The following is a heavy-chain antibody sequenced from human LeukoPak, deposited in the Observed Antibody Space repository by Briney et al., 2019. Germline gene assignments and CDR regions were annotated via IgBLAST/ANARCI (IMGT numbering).Heavy chain of an antibody. D-gene: IGHD3-10*01. CDR3: AKVRAMVRGVPYFDY. Sequence: GGSLRLSCAASGFTFSSYAMSWVRQAPGQGLEWVSAISGCGGSTYYADSVKGRFTISRDNSKNTLYLQMNSLRAEDTAVYYCAKVRAMVRGVPYFDYWGQGTLVTVSS. CDR1: GFTFSSYA. CDR2: ISGCGGST. J-gene: IGHJ4*02. V-gene: IGHV3-23*01.